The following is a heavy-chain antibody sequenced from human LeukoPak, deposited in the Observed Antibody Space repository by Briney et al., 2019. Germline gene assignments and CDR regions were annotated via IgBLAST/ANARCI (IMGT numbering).Heavy chain of an antibody. D-gene: IGHD5-24*01. J-gene: IGHJ4*02. CDR1: GFTFRTYW. CDR3: ARGFSYNHFDY. Sequence: GGSLRLSCAASGFTFRTYWMHWVRQAPGKGLVWVSHIKSDGSATAYADSVKGRFTISRDNAKNTLYLQMNSLRAEDTAVYYCARGFSYNHFDYWGQGTLVTVSS. V-gene: IGHV3-74*01. CDR2: IKSDGSAT.